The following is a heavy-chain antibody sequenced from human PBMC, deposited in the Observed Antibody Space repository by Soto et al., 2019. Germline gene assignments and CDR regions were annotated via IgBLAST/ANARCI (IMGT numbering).Heavy chain of an antibody. J-gene: IGHJ6*03. CDR1: GFTFDDYA. CDR2: ISWNSGSI. D-gene: IGHD3-10*01. V-gene: IGHV3-9*01. CDR3: AKAGSIEEGYYYYMDV. Sequence: GGSLRLSCAASGFTFDDYAMHWVRQAPGKGLEWVSGISWNSGSIGYADSVKGRFTISRDNAKNSLYLQMNSLRAEDTALYYCAKAGSIEEGYYYYMDVWGKGTTVTVSS.